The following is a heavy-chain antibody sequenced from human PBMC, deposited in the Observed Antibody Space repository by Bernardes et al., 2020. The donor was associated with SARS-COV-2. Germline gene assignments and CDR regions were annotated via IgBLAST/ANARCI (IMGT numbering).Heavy chain of an antibody. Sequence: ASVKVSCKASGYSFTSYGISWVRQAPGQGLEWMGWISADKGNTNYAQNLQGRVTMTTDTSTNTAYMELRSLGSDDTAVYYCATVVGYSYGGGWFDPWGQGTLVTVSS. J-gene: IGHJ5*02. CDR1: GYSFTSYG. D-gene: IGHD5-18*01. V-gene: IGHV1-18*01. CDR2: ISADKGNT. CDR3: ATVVGYSYGGGWFDP.